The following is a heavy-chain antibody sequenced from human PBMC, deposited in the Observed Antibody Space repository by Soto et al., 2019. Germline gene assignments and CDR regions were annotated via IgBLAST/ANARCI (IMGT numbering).Heavy chain of an antibody. CDR1: GGTFSSYV. J-gene: IGHJ2*01. CDR2: ITPISGTA. CDR3: AGVSPTGIDYGDYKPNWYFDL. V-gene: IGHV1-69*01. Sequence: QVQLVQSGAEVKKPGSSVKVSCKASGGTFSSYVISWVRQAPGQGLEWMGGITPISGTANYAQKFQGRVTITADESTRTAYMELSSLRSEDTGVYYCAGVSPTGIDYGDYKPNWYFDLWGRGALVTVSS. D-gene: IGHD4-17*01.